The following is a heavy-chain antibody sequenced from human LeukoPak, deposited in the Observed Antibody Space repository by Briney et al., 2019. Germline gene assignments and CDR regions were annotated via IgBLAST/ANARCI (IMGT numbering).Heavy chain of an antibody. D-gene: IGHD6-19*01. CDR2: INHSGST. Sequence: SETLSLTCAVYGGSFSGYYWSWIRQPPGKGLEWIGEINHSGSTNYNPSLKSRVTISVDTSKNQFSLKLSSVTAADTAVYYCASLVAGGFPDYYYYMDVWGKGTTVTVSS. J-gene: IGHJ6*03. V-gene: IGHV4-34*01. CDR1: GGSFSGYY. CDR3: ASLVAGGFPDYYYYMDV.